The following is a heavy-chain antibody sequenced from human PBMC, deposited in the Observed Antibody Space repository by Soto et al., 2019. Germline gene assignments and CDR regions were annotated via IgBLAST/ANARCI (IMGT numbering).Heavy chain of an antibody. CDR3: AHGECIVKSIVYFDS. V-gene: IGHV1-24*01. CDR2: FDREDGET. Sequence: ASVKVSCKVSGYFLTALSIHWVRQAPGKGLEWMGGFDREDGETIYAQKFQGRVTMTEDTSTDPAYMELSSLTSEDTAIYYCAHGECIVKSIVYFDSWGQGTLVTVSS. CDR1: GYFLTALS. D-gene: IGHD1-26*01. J-gene: IGHJ4*02.